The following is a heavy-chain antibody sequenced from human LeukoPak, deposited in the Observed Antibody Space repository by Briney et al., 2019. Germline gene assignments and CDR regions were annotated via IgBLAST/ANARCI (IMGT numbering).Heavy chain of an antibody. V-gene: IGHV3-7*03. J-gene: IGHJ4*02. Sequence: GGSLRLSCAASGFTFSSYWMSWVRQAPGKGLEWVANIKQDGSERYYVDPVKGRFTISRDNAKNSLYLQMNSLRAEDTAVYYCARAGVTMVRGVIIHSNNFDYWGQGTLVTVSS. CDR2: IKQDGSER. CDR1: GFTFSSYW. CDR3: ARAGVTMVRGVIIHSNNFDY. D-gene: IGHD3-10*01.